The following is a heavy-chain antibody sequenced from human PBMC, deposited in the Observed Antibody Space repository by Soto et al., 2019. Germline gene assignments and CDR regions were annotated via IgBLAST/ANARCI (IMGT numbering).Heavy chain of an antibody. Sequence: SSVKVSCKASGGTFSNYAIIWVRRAPGQGLEWMGGIIPFFGTANSAQKFQGRVTITADESTSTAYMELSSLRSEDTAVYYCARTGGIAAAAYHYYFDSWGQGTLVTVSS. D-gene: IGHD6-13*01. J-gene: IGHJ4*02. CDR3: ARTGGIAAAAYHYYFDS. CDR2: IIPFFGTA. CDR1: GGTFSNYA. V-gene: IGHV1-69*13.